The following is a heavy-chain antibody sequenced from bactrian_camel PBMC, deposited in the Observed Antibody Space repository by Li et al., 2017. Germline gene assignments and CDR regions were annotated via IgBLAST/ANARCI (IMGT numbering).Heavy chain of an antibody. Sequence: QLVEFGGGSVQAGGSLRLSCAASGNTGSVELLGWFRQAPGKEREGVAAIDSDGSASYADSVKGRFTISRDNAKNTLYLQMNSLKSDDTGMYYCAAEEENCRSSYLPVASEEYSYWGQGTQVTVS. CDR3: AAEEENCRSSYLPVASEEYSY. D-gene: IGHD2*01. CDR1: GNTGSVEL. CDR2: IDSDGSA. V-gene: IGHV3S53*01. J-gene: IGHJ4*01.